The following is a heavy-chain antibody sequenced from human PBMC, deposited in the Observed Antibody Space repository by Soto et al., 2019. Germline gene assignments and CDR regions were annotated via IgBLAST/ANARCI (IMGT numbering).Heavy chain of an antibody. D-gene: IGHD2-21*01. CDR3: ATHRRLWQTPDFFDY. V-gene: IGHV3-23*01. Sequence: PGGSMRQSCAAAGFSISSYAMSWVRQAPGKGLEWVSAISDSGGDTNYADSVKGRFTISRDNSKNTLYLQMNSLRAEDTAVYYCATHRRLWQTPDFFDYWGQGTLVTVSS. J-gene: IGHJ4*02. CDR1: GFSISSYA. CDR2: ISDSGGDT.